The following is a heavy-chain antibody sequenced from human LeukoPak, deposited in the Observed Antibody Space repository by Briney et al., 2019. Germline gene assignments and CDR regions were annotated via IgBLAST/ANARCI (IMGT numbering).Heavy chain of an antibody. V-gene: IGHV1-69*13. D-gene: IGHD5-12*01. CDR2: IIPIFGTA. CDR1: GGTFSSYA. J-gene: IGHJ3*02. CDR3: AREGSGYDSVAFDI. Sequence: SVKVPCKASGGTFSSYAISWVRQAPGQGLEWMGGIIPIFGTANYAQKFQGRVTITADEPTSTAYMELSSLRSKDTAVYYCAREGSGYDSVAFDIWGQGTMVTVSS.